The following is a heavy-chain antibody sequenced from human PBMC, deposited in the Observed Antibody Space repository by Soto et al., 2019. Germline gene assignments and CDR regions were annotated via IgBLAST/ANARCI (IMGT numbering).Heavy chain of an antibody. CDR2: ISASGETT. CDR1: GFAFSACA. CDR3: AKGGFWVHYGLDV. J-gene: IGHJ6*02. V-gene: IGHV3-23*01. Sequence: EVQLLESGGGLVQPGGSLRLSCAASGFAFSACAMNWVRQAPGKGLEWVSAISASGETTFHADSLKGRFTISRDNSQNTVYMQITDLRAEDTAVYYCAKGGFWVHYGLDVWGQGTTVSVSS. D-gene: IGHD3-16*01.